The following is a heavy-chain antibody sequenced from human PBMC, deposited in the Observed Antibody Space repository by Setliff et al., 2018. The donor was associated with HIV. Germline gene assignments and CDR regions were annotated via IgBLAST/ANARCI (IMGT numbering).Heavy chain of an antibody. V-gene: IGHV4-61*01. D-gene: IGHD3-10*01. CDR3: ARLYGSGSYQVDY. CDR1: DSGTYY. Sequence: SETLSLTCTVSDSGTYYWSWIRLPPGKGLEWIGYIFYSGSTNYNPSLKSRVTISVDTSKNQFSLKLSSVTAADTAVYYCARLYGSGSYQVDYWGQGTLVTVSS. J-gene: IGHJ4*02. CDR2: IFYSGST.